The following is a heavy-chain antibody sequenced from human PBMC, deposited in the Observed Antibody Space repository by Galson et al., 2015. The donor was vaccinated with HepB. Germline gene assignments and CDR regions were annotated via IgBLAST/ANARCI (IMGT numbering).Heavy chain of an antibody. CDR3: AREGAGGEFDY. D-gene: IGHD3-16*01. CDR1: GFTSSSYA. CDR2: ISYDGSNK. Sequence: SLRLSCAASGFTSSSYAMHWVRQAPGKGLKWVAVISYDGSNKYYADSVKGRFTISRDNSKNTLYLQMNSLRAEDTAVYYCAREGAGGEFDYWGQGTLVTVSS. V-gene: IGHV3-30-3*01. J-gene: IGHJ4*02.